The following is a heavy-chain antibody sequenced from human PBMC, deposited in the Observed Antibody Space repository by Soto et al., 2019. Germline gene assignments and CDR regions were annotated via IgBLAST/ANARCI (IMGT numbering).Heavy chain of an antibody. CDR2: ISYDGSDK. V-gene: IGHV3-30*18. D-gene: IGHD2-15*01. Sequence: QPGGSLRLSCAASGFTFSHYGMHWVRQAPGKGLEWVAVISYDGSDKHHADSVKGRFTISRDNSKNTLYLQINSLRGEDTAVYYCAKDYYVVGATPPNFGSDVWGQGTTVTVSS. CDR3: AKDYYVVGATPPNFGSDV. CDR1: GFTFSHYG. J-gene: IGHJ6*02.